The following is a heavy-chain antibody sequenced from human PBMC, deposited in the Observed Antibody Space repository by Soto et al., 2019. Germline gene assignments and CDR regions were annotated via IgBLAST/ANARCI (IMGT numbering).Heavy chain of an antibody. D-gene: IGHD6-13*01. CDR3: ARVSSWSCFDY. CDR2: INPRGGST. Sequence: QVQLVQSGAEVKKPGASVKGSCKASGYTFTSYYMHWVRQAPGQGLEWMGIINPRGGSTSYAQKFQGRVTMTRDTSTSTVYMELSSLRSEDTAVYYCARVSSWSCFDYWGQGTLVTVSS. V-gene: IGHV1-46*01. CDR1: GYTFTSYY. J-gene: IGHJ4*02.